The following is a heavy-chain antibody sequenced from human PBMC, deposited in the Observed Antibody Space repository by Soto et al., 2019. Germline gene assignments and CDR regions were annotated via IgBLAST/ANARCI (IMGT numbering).Heavy chain of an antibody. J-gene: IGHJ4*02. Sequence: GGSLRLSCATSDFTFRNYWLNWVRQAPGKGLEWVANIKPDGSATNYVDSVKGRFTISRDNVRNSVSLQMNSLRVEDTAVYFCFGGNGGPQWGQGTLVTVSS. CDR3: FGGNGGPQ. D-gene: IGHD3-16*01. CDR1: DFTFRNYW. CDR2: IKPDGSAT. V-gene: IGHV3-7*03.